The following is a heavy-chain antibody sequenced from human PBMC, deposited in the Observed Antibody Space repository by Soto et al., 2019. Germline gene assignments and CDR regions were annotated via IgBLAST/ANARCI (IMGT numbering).Heavy chain of an antibody. CDR1: GFTFSNYS. Sequence: GGSLRLSCAASGFTFSNYSMNWVRQAPGKGLEWVSCISSSSTYIYYADSVKGRITISRDNAKNSLYLQMNSLRAEDTAVYYCAKGFERYYYDSSGYYSGMDVWGQGTTVTVSS. V-gene: IGHV3-21*01. CDR3: AKGFERYYYDSSGYYSGMDV. J-gene: IGHJ6*02. CDR2: ISSSSTYI. D-gene: IGHD3-22*01.